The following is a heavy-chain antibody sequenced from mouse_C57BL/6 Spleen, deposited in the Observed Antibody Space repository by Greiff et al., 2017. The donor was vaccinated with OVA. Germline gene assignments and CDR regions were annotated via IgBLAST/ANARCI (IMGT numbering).Heavy chain of an antibody. D-gene: IGHD1-1*01. CDR3: GRYYGSSYDYYAMDY. J-gene: IGHJ4*01. Sequence: EVKLMESGGGLVKPGGSLKLSCAASGFTFSDYGMHWVRQAPEKGLEWVAYISSGSSTIYYADTVKGRFTISRDNAKNTLFLQMTSLRSEDTAMYYCGRYYGSSYDYYAMDYWCQGTSVTVPS. CDR1: GFTFSDYG. V-gene: IGHV5-17*01. CDR2: ISSGSSTI.